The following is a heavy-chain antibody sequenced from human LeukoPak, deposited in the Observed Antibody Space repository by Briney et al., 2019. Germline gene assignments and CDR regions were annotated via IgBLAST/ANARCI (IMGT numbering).Heavy chain of an antibody. J-gene: IGHJ3*02. CDR1: GGSISSGGYY. Sequence: SQTLSLTCTVSGGSISSGGYYWSWIRQPPGKGLEWIGYIYHSGSTYYNPSLKSRVTISVDRSKNQLSLKLSSVTAADTAVYYCARVSISNGSAFDIWGQGTMVTVSS. CDR2: IYHSGST. V-gene: IGHV4-30-2*01. D-gene: IGHD2/OR15-2a*01. CDR3: ARVSISNGSAFDI.